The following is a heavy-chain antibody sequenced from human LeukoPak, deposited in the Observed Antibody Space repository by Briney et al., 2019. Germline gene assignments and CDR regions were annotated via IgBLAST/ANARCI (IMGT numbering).Heavy chain of an antibody. D-gene: IGHD1-14*01. CDR2: ITSSGTTI. J-gene: IGHJ6*02. CDR3: TTGFSRPYYYGMDV. Sequence: GGSLRLSCAASGFTFSDYYMSCIRQAPGKGLEWVSSITSSGTTIYYADSVKGRFTISRDNAKNSLYLQMNSLRAEDTAVYYCTTGFSRPYYYGMDVWGQGTTVTVSS. V-gene: IGHV3-11*01. CDR1: GFTFSDYY.